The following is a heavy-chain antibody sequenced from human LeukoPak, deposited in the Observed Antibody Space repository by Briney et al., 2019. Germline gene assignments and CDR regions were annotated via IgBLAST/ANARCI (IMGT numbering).Heavy chain of an antibody. CDR3: VRYCSSTSCYADYYYYGMDV. J-gene: IGHJ6*02. V-gene: IGHV3-33*01. CDR1: GFTFSSYG. Sequence: GRSLRLSCVASGFTFSSYGMHWVRQAPGKGLEWVAVIWYDGSNKYYADSVKGRFTISRDNSKNTLYLQMNSLRAEDTAVYYCVRYCSSTSCYADYYYYGMDVWGQGTTVTVSS. CDR2: IWYDGSNK. D-gene: IGHD2-2*01.